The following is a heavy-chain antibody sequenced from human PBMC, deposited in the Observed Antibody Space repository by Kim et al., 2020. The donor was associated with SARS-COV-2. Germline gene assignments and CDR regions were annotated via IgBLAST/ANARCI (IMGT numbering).Heavy chain of an antibody. Sequence: SETLSLTCSVSGGSITRSGYYWGWIRQPPGKGLEWIGSIFYSGSTYYNPSLKSRVTISGDTSKNQFSLKLSSVTAADTAVYYCARDYGDKGIWGYWGQGTLVTVSS. CDR3: ARDYGDKGIWGY. J-gene: IGHJ4*02. CDR1: GGSITRSGYY. V-gene: IGHV4-39*02. D-gene: IGHD4-17*01. CDR2: IFYSGST.